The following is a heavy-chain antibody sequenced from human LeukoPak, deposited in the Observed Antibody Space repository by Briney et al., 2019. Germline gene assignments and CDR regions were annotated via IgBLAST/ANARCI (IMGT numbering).Heavy chain of an antibody. CDR3: ARDKGNDLWSAVDAFDI. CDR2: IKQDGSEK. CDR1: GFTFSSYW. Sequence: GGSLRLSCAASGFTFSSYWMSWVRQAPGKGLEWVANIKQDGSEKYYVDSVKGRFTISRDNAKNSLYLQMNSLRAEDTAVYYCARDKGNDLWSAVDAFDIWGQGTMVTVSS. V-gene: IGHV3-7*01. D-gene: IGHD3-3*01. J-gene: IGHJ3*02.